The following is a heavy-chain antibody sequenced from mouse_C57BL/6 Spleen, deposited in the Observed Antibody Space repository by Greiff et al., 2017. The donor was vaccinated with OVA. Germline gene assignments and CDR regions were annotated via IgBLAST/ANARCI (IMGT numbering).Heavy chain of an antibody. Sequence: QVQLQQPGAELVKPGASVKLSCKASGYTFTSYWMQWVKQRPGQGLEWIGEIDPSDSYTNYNQKFKGKATLTVDTSSSTAYMQLSSLTSEDSAVYYCASYYEGYWGQGTTLTVSS. D-gene: IGHD2-4*01. CDR2: IDPSDSYT. V-gene: IGHV1-50*01. CDR1: GYTFTSYW. J-gene: IGHJ2*01. CDR3: ASYYEGY.